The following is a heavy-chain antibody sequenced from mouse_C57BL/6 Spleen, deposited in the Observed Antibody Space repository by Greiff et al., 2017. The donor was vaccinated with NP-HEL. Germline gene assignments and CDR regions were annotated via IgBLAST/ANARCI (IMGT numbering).Heavy chain of an antibody. Sequence: QVHVKQSGAELVKPGASVKISCKASGYAFSSYWMNWVKQRPGKGLEWIGQIYPGDGDTNYNGKFKGKATLTADQSSSTAYMQLSSLTSEDSAVYFCARDRGFAYWGQGTLVTVSA. CDR1: GYAFSSYW. V-gene: IGHV1-80*01. D-gene: IGHD3-1*01. CDR2: IYPGDGDT. J-gene: IGHJ3*01. CDR3: ARDRGFAY.